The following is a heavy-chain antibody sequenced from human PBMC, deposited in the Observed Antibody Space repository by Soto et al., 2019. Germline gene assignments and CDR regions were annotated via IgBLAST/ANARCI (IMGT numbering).Heavy chain of an antibody. CDR1: GFTFGVYW. CDR2: IKWDASEK. Sequence: EVQLEESGGGLVQPGGSLRLSCAASGFTFGVYWMSWVRQAPGKGLEWLGTIKWDASEKKYVDSVKGRFTISRDNAKNSLYLQMDSLRAEDTAVYYCAGDSVSGSGTSVSHYLDYWGHGTLVTVSS. D-gene: IGHD3-10*01. J-gene: IGHJ4*01. CDR3: AGDSVSGSGTSVSHYLDY. V-gene: IGHV3-7*01.